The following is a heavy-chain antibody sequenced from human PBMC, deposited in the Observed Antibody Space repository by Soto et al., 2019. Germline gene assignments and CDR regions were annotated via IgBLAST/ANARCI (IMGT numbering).Heavy chain of an antibody. CDR2: INPSDGDT. CDR3: ALHAFDF. Sequence: ASVKVSCKTSGYTFTTYYIHWVRQAPGQGLEWMAIINPSDGDTGYTQKFQGRVAVTRDMSTSTVYLDLSSLESEDTAVYYCALHAFDFWGQGTMVTVSS. J-gene: IGHJ3*01. V-gene: IGHV1-46*01. CDR1: GYTFTTYY.